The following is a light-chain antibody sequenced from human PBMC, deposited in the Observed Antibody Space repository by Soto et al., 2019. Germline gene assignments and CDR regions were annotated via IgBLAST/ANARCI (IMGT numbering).Light chain of an antibody. CDR3: QQYNSYSVT. CDR2: KAS. V-gene: IGKV1-5*03. Sequence: DIQMTQSPSTLPASVGDRVTVTCLASQSIRSWLAWYQEKPGKAPKLLIYKASLLETGVPSRFSGSGSGTEFTLTISSLQTDDFATYYCQQYNSYSVTFGQGTKVDI. J-gene: IGKJ1*01. CDR1: QSIRSW.